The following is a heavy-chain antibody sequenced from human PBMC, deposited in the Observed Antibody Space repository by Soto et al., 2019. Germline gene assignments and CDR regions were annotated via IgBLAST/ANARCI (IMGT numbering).Heavy chain of an antibody. CDR3: ARGAQVTRVRFNWFDP. Sequence: SETLSLTCTVSGCSISSGDYYWSWIRQPPGKGLEWIGYIYYSGSTYYNPSLKSRVTISVDTSKNQFSLKLSSVTAADTAVYYCARGAQVTRVRFNWFDPWGQGTLVTVSS. D-gene: IGHD3-10*01. V-gene: IGHV4-30-4*01. CDR2: IYYSGST. CDR1: GCSISSGDYY. J-gene: IGHJ5*02.